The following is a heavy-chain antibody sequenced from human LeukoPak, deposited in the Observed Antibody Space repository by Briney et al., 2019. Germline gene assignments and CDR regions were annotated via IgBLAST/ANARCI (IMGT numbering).Heavy chain of an antibody. V-gene: IGHV4-4*07. Sequence: SETLSLTCTFSGGSISSYYWSWIRQPAGKGLEWIGRIYTSGSTNYNPSLKSRVTMSVDTSKNQFSLKLSSVTAADTAVYYCARSYYDFWSGYFPVWGQGTLVTVSS. CDR1: GGSISSYY. D-gene: IGHD3-3*01. J-gene: IGHJ4*02. CDR2: IYTSGST. CDR3: ARSYYDFWSGYFPV.